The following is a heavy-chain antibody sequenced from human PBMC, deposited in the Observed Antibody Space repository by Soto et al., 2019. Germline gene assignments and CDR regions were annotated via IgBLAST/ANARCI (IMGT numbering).Heavy chain of an antibody. J-gene: IGHJ6*03. CDR3: ARDRGNYYYYMDV. D-gene: IGHD6-13*01. Sequence: SVKVSCKASGGTFSSYTISWVRQAPGQGLEWMGRIIPILGIANYAQKFQGRVTITADKSTSTAYMGLSSLRSEDTAVYYCARDRGNYYYYMDVWGKGTTVTVSS. CDR1: GGTFSSYT. CDR2: IIPILGIA. V-gene: IGHV1-69*04.